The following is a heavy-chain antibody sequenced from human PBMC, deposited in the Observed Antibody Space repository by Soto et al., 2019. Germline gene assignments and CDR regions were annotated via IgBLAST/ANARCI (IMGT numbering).Heavy chain of an antibody. CDR2: INPNSGGT. Sequence: ASVKVSCKASGYTFTSYDINWVRQATGQGLEWMGWINPNSGGTNYAQKFQGRVTMTRDTSISTAYMELSRLRSDDTAVYYCARVVRWLQSQGEFDYWGQGTLVTVSS. CDR1: GYTFTSYD. CDR3: ARVVRWLQSQGEFDY. D-gene: IGHD5-12*01. V-gene: IGHV1-2*02. J-gene: IGHJ4*02.